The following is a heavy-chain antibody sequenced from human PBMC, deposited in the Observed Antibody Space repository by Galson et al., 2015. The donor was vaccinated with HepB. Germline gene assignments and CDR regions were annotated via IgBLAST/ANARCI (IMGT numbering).Heavy chain of an antibody. Sequence: SVKVSCKASGYTFTGYYMHWVRQAPGQGLEWMGRANPNSGGTNYAQKFQGRVTMTRDTSISTAYMELSRLRSDDTAVYYCARTKPRIAAAGTTRYFDLWGRGTLVTVSS. J-gene: IGHJ2*01. CDR3: ARTKPRIAAAGTTRYFDL. CDR1: GYTFTGYY. CDR2: ANPNSGGT. V-gene: IGHV1-2*06. D-gene: IGHD6-13*01.